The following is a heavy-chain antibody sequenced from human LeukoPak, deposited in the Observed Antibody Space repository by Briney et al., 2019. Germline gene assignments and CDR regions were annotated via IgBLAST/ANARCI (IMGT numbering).Heavy chain of an antibody. J-gene: IGHJ4*02. CDR3: ATGHSYGYDY. CDR1: GLTSSVFW. V-gene: IGHV3-74*01. D-gene: IGHD5-18*01. CDR2: VQGDGGTT. Sequence: QPGGSMRLSCAAAGLTSSVFWVHWVRQPPGKGLGWVALVQGDGGTTICADSVKGRFTISRDNAKNTWYLQMNSLRADDSGVYYCATGHSYGYDYWGQGVLVTVSS.